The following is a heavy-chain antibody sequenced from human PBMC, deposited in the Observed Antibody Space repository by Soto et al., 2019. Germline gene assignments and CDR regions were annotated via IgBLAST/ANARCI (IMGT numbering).Heavy chain of an antibody. V-gene: IGHV3-74*01. D-gene: IGHD2-15*01. Sequence: EVQLVESGGGLVQPGGSLRLSCAASGFAFSSYWMHWVRQAPGKGLVWVSRIDLYETGITYAESVQGRFTISRDNAKNTLYLQMNSLRAEDTAVYYRTSDTFGARDSWGQGTLVTVSS. CDR3: TSDTFGARDS. CDR1: GFAFSSYW. J-gene: IGHJ4*02. CDR2: IDLYETGI.